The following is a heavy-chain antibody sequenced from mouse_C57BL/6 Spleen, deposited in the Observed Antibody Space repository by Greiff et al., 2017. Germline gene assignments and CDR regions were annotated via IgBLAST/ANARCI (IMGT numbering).Heavy chain of an antibody. CDR1: GFTFSSYA. J-gene: IGHJ2*01. V-gene: IGHV5-4*01. Sequence: EVQRVESGGGLVKPGGSLKLSCAASGFTFSSYAMSWVRQTPEKRLEWVATISDGGSYTYYPDNVKGRFTISRDNAKNNLYLQMSHLKSEDTAMYYCARDGGSYYFDYWGQGTTLTVSS. CDR3: ARDGGSYYFDY. CDR2: ISDGGSYT.